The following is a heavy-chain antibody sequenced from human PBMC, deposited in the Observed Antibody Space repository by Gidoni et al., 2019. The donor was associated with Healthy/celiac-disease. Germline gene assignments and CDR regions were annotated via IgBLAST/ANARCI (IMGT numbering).Heavy chain of an antibody. J-gene: IGHJ4*02. Sequence: QLQLQESGPGLVKPSETLSLTCTVSGGSISSSSYYWGWIRQPPGKGLEWIGSIYYSGSTYYTPSLKSRVTISVDTSKNQFSLKLSSVTAADTAVYYCARHGPYYYDSSGLGNWGQGTLVTVSS. D-gene: IGHD3-22*01. CDR1: GGSISSSSYY. CDR3: ARHGPYYYDSSGLGN. CDR2: IYYSGST. V-gene: IGHV4-39*01.